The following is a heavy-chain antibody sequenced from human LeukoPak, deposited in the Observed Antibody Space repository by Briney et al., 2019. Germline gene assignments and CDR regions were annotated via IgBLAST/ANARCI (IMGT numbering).Heavy chain of an antibody. D-gene: IGHD3-3*01. V-gene: IGHV3-74*01. Sequence: GGSLRLSCAASGFTFSNYWIHWVRQAPGKGLVWVSRINPAGNYGNYADSVKGRFTISRDNAKNTVYLQMNSLRAEDTALFYCVRDWDHYDFDSWGRGTLVTVSS. CDR2: INPAGNYG. CDR1: GFTFSNYW. CDR3: VRDWDHYDFDS. J-gene: IGHJ5*01.